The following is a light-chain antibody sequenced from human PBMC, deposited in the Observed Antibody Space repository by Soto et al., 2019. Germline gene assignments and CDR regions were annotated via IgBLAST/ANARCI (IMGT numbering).Light chain of an antibody. Sequence: IQLTQSPSSLSASVGDRVTITCRASQGISSYLAWYQQKPGKAPKLLSYVASTLQSGVPSRFSGSGSGTDFTLTISSLQPEDFATYYCQHLNSYPLTFGGGTKVEIK. CDR2: VAS. CDR1: QGISSY. V-gene: IGKV1-9*01. CDR3: QHLNSYPLT. J-gene: IGKJ4*01.